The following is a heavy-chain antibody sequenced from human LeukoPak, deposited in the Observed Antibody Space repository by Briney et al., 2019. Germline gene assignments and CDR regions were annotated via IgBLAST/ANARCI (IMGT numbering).Heavy chain of an antibody. V-gene: IGHV3-64*01. D-gene: IGHD5-12*01. CDR2: ISSNGGST. CDR3: ARLYSGYDYHPLGVGVYFDY. J-gene: IGHJ4*02. Sequence: PGGSLRLSCAASGFTFSIHGMNWVRQAPGKGLEYVSAISSNGGSTYYANSVKGRFTISRDNSKNTLYLQMGSLRAEDMAVYYCARLYSGYDYHPLGVGVYFDYWGQGTLVTVSS. CDR1: GFTFSIHG.